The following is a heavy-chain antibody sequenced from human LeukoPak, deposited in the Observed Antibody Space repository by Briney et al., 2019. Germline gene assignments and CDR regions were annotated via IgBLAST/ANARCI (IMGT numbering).Heavy chain of an antibody. CDR1: GGSISSGGHY. V-gene: IGHV4-61*02. D-gene: IGHD6-19*01. Sequence: SQTLSLTCTVSGGSISSGGHYWSWIRQPAGKGLEYLGRISSTGSTNYNPSLRSRVTISADTSKNHFFLKLTSVTAADTAVYYCARDFSGSFDYWGQGTLVTVSS. J-gene: IGHJ4*02. CDR3: ARDFSGSFDY. CDR2: ISSTGST.